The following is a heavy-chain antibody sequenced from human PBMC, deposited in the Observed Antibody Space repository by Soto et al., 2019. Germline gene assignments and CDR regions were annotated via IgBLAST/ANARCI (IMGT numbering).Heavy chain of an antibody. CDR3: ARDALDSSGWYGMDV. V-gene: IGHV3-53*02. Sequence: EVQLVETGGGFIQPGGSLRLSCAASGFTVSSNYMSWVRQAPGKGLEWVSVIYSGGSTYYADSVKGRFTISRDNSKNTLYLQMNSLRAEDTAVYYCARDALDSSGWYGMDVWGQGTTVTVSS. CDR2: IYSGGST. CDR1: GFTVSSNY. D-gene: IGHD6-19*01. J-gene: IGHJ6*02.